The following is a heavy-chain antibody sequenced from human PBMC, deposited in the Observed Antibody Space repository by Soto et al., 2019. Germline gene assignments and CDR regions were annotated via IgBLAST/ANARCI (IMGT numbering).Heavy chain of an antibody. CDR1: GGSFSGYY. J-gene: IGHJ4*02. CDR2: INHSGST. Sequence: SETLSLTCAVYGGSFSGYYWSWIRQPPGKGLEWIGEINHSGSTSYNPSLKSRVTISVDTSKNKFSLKLSSVTAADTAVYCCARGPGYFDYWGQGTLVTVSS. V-gene: IGHV4-34*01. CDR3: ARGPGYFDY.